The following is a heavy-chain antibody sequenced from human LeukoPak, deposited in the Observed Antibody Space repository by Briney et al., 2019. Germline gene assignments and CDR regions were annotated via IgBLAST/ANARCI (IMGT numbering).Heavy chain of an antibody. Sequence: ASVKVSCKASGYTFTSYGISWVRQAPGQGLEWMGWISAYNGNTNYAQKFQGRVTMTRDTSISTAYMELSRLRSDDTAVYYCARGRSSSWYVVYWGQGTLVTVSS. J-gene: IGHJ4*02. CDR2: ISAYNGNT. CDR1: GYTFTSYG. V-gene: IGHV1-18*01. CDR3: ARGRSSSWYVVY. D-gene: IGHD6-13*01.